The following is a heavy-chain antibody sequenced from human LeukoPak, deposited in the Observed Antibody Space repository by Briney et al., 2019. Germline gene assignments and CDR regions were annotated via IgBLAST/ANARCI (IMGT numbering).Heavy chain of an antibody. CDR1: GGSFSGYY. CDR3: ARGDPYGSGSYVFDI. D-gene: IGHD3-10*01. V-gene: IGHV4-34*01. CDR2: INHSGST. J-gene: IGHJ3*02. Sequence: KPSETLSLTCAVYGGSFSGYYWSWIRQPPGKGLEWIGEINHSGSTNYNPPLKSRVTIPVDTSKNQFSLKLSSVTAADTAVYYCARGDPYGSGSYVFDIWGQGTMVTVSS.